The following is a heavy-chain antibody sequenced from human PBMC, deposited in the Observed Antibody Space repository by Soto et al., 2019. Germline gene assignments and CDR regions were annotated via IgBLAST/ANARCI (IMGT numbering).Heavy chain of an antibody. V-gene: IGHV1-8*01. CDR3: ARGYYGSGSYSCYYGMDV. D-gene: IGHD3-10*01. Sequence: ASVKVSCKASGYTFTSYDINWVRQATGQGLEGMGWMNPNSGNTGYAQKFQGRVTMTRDTSISTAYMELSSLRSEDTAGYYCARGYYGSGSYSCYYGMDVWGQGTTVTVSS. CDR2: MNPNSGNT. J-gene: IGHJ6*02. CDR1: GYTFTSYD.